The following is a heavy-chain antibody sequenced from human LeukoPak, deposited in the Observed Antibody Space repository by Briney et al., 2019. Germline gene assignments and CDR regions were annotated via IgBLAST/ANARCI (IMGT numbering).Heavy chain of an antibody. CDR3: ARFRYSGYDFDY. CDR2: ISSSSSYI. Sequence: RGSLRLSCAASGFTFSSYSMNWVRQAPGKGLEWVSSISSSSSYIYYADSVKGRFTISRDNAKNSLYLQMNSLRAEDTAVYYCARFRYSGYDFDYWGQGTLVTVSS. V-gene: IGHV3-21*01. CDR1: GFTFSSYS. J-gene: IGHJ4*02. D-gene: IGHD5-12*01.